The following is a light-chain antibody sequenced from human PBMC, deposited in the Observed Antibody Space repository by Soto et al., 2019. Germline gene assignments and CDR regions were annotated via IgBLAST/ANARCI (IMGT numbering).Light chain of an antibody. V-gene: IGKV2-28*01. CDR2: LGS. J-gene: IGKJ1*01. CDR1: QSLLHSNGYNY. Sequence: DIVMTQSPLSLPVILGEPAPISCRSSQSLLHSNGYNYLDWYLQKPGQSPQLLIYLGSNRASGVPDRFSGSGSGTDFTLKISRVEAEDVGVYYCMQPLQSWTFGQGTKVDVK. CDR3: MQPLQSWT.